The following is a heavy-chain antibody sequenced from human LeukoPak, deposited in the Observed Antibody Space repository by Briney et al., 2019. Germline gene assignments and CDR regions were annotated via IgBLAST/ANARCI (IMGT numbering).Heavy chain of an antibody. D-gene: IGHD6-19*01. V-gene: IGHV5-51*01. Sequence: GESLNISCTGSGYSFTSYWIAWVRHMRGKGLEWMGIISPGDSDTGYSTSFQGQVTISADKSISIAYLQWSSLKASDTAMYYCARLSRAVLTYGMDVWGKGTTVTVSS. CDR2: ISPGDSDT. CDR1: GYSFTSYW. J-gene: IGHJ6*04. CDR3: ARLSRAVLTYGMDV.